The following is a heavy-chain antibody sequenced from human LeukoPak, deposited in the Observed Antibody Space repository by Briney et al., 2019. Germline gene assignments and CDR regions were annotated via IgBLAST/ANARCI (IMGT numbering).Heavy chain of an antibody. V-gene: IGHV4-39*01. D-gene: IGHD6-19*01. CDR2: IFYTGST. CDR3: ARRSPYSTGWSSYFDY. CDR1: GGSISSSSYY. J-gene: IGHJ4*02. Sequence: SETLSLTCTVSGGSISSSSYYWGWIRQPPGKGLEWIASIFYTGSTYYSPSLKSRVTISVDTSKNQFSLKLSSVTAADTAVYYCARRSPYSTGWSSYFDYWGQGALVTVSS.